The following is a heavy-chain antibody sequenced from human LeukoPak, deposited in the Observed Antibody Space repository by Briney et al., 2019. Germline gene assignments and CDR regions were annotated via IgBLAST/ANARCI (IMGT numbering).Heavy chain of an antibody. D-gene: IGHD3-9*01. V-gene: IGHV1-2*02. CDR1: GYTFTGYY. Sequence: GASVKVSCKASGYTFTGYYMNWVRQAPGQGLEWMGWINSDSGFTKYAQKFQGRVTMTRDTSIITVYMDLTRLTSDDTAVYYCARNFDMKGFDPWGQATLVTVSS. J-gene: IGHJ5*02. CDR2: INSDSGFT. CDR3: ARNFDMKGFDP.